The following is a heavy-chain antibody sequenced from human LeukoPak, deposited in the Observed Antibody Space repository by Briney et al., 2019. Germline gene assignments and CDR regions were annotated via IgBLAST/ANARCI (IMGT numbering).Heavy chain of an antibody. CDR3: SSGYSNFDY. CDR2: ISGGGGTT. Sequence: GGSLRLSCAASGFTFSSYAMSWVRQAPGEGLEWVSGISGGGGTTYYADSVKGRFTISRDNSKKTLYLQVNTLRAEDTAVYYCSSGYSNFDYWGQGTLVTVSS. J-gene: IGHJ4*02. V-gene: IGHV3-23*01. D-gene: IGHD3-22*01. CDR1: GFTFSSYA.